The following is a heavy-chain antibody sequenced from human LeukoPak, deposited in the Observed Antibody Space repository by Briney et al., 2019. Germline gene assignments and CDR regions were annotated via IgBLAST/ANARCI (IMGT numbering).Heavy chain of an antibody. D-gene: IGHD5-24*01. CDR3: AKRDDSYYYYYMDV. J-gene: IGHJ6*03. V-gene: IGHV3-23*01. CDR1: GFTFSSYA. CDR2: ISGSGGST. Sequence: PGGSLRLSCAASGFTFSSYAMSWVRQAPGKGLEWVSAISGSGGSTYYADSVKGRFTISRDNSKNTLYLQMNSLRAEDTAVYYCAKRDDSYYYYYMDVRGKGTTVTVSS.